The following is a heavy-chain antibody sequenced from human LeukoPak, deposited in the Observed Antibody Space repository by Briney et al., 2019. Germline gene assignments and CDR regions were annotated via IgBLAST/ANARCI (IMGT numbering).Heavy chain of an antibody. CDR2: IYYSGST. V-gene: IGHV4-39*01. CDR3: ARHLRLMTTVTNPFDY. D-gene: IGHD4-17*01. Sequence: SETLSLTCTVSGGSISSSSYYWGWIRQPPGKGLEWIGSIYYSGSTYYNPSLKSRVTISVDTSKNQFSLKLSSVTAADTAVYYCARHLRLMTTVTNPFDYWGQGTLVTVSS. J-gene: IGHJ4*02. CDR1: GGSISSSSYY.